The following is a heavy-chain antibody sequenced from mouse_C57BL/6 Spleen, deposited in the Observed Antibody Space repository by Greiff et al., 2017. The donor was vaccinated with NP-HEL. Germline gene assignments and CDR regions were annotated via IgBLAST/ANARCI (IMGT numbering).Heavy chain of an antibody. J-gene: IGHJ1*03. Sequence: EVKLVESGGGLVQPGGSLSLSCAASGFTFTDYYMSWVRQPPGKALEWLGFIRNKANGYTTEYSASVKGRFTISRDNSQSILYLQMNALRAEDSATYYCARYEAVVAPYWYFDVWGTGTTVTVSS. D-gene: IGHD1-1*01. CDR1: GFTFTDYY. CDR2: IRNKANGYTT. V-gene: IGHV7-3*01. CDR3: ARYEAVVAPYWYFDV.